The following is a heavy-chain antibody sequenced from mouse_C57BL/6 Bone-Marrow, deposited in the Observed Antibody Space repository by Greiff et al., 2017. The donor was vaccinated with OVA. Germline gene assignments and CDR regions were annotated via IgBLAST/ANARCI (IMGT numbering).Heavy chain of an antibody. V-gene: IGHV1-55*01. CDR3: AREGDGDYVWFAY. CDR2: IYPGSGST. J-gene: IGHJ3*01. Sequence: QVQLQQPGAELVKPGASVKMSCKASGYTFTSYWITWVKQRPGQGLEWIGDIYPGSGSTNYNEKFKSKATLTVDTSSSTAYMQLSSLTSEDSAVYYGAREGDGDYVWFAYWGQGTLVTVSA. D-gene: IGHD2-13*01. CDR1: GYTFTSYW.